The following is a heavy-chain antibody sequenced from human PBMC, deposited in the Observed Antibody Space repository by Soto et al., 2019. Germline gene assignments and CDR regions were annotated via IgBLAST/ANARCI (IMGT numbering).Heavy chain of an antibody. V-gene: IGHV3-7*05. CDR3: ARDVSPGSSSLYLDAFDI. Sequence: EVQLEESGGDLVQPGGSLRLSCAASGFTLSAYWMTWVRQAPGKGLEWVANINRDGSKKSYLDSVRGRFTISRDNVGNSLYLQMDSLRAEDTALYYCARDVSPGSSSLYLDAFDIWGQGKMVSVSS. CDR2: INRDGSKK. CDR1: GFTLSAYW. D-gene: IGHD6-13*01. J-gene: IGHJ3*02.